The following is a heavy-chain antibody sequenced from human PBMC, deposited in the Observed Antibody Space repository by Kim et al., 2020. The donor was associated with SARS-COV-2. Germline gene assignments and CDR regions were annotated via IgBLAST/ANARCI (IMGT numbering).Heavy chain of an antibody. D-gene: IGHD2-21*02. CDR1: GGSISSSNYY. V-gene: IGHV4-39*07. J-gene: IGHJ4*02. CDR2: ISSRGNT. CDR3: AMDTAMTRRFDF. Sequence: SETLSLTCTVSGGSISSSNYYWGWVRQPPGKGLEWIGTISSRGNTYDNPSLKSRLIISLDPSRNKFSLRRDSVTAADTAVYYCAMDTAMTRRFDFWGQGALVIVSS.